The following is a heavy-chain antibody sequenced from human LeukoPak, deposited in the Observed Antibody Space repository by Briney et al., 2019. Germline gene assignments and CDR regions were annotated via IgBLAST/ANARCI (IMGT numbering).Heavy chain of an antibody. V-gene: IGHV3-21*01. J-gene: IGHJ6*02. CDR3: ARRLPYYGMDV. CDR2: ISSGSNDI. CDR1: GFTFSSYS. Sequence: GGSLRLSCAGSGFTFSSYSMNWVRQAPGKGLEWVSFISSGSNDIYYADSVKGRFTISTDSAKSSVYLQMNSLRAEDTAVYYCARRLPYYGMDVWGQGTTVTVSS.